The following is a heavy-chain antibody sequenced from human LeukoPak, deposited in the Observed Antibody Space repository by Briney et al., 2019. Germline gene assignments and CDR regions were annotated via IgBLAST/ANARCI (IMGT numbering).Heavy chain of an antibody. CDR3: ARQDSSGYYSSTPNFDY. D-gene: IGHD3-22*01. J-gene: IGHJ4*02. CDR1: GYSFISYW. Sequence: GESLKISCKGSGYSFISYWIGWVRQMSGKGLEWMGIIYPGDSDTRYSPSFQGQVTISADKSISTAYLQWSSLKASDTAMYYCARQDSSGYYSSTPNFDYWGQGTLVTVSS. CDR2: IYPGDSDT. V-gene: IGHV5-51*01.